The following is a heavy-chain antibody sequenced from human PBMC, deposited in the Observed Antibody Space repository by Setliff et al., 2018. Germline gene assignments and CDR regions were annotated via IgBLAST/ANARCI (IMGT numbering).Heavy chain of an antibody. CDR3: ARHPSSGSYYGGSIFYFDD. D-gene: IGHD1-26*01. Sequence: PSETLSLTCTVSGGSISSGSFYWSWIRQPAGKGLEWIGHIYTSGSTNYNPSLKTRVTISVDTSKNQFSLKLSFVTAADTAVYYCARHPSSGSYYGGSIFYFDDWGPGILVTVSS. V-gene: IGHV4-61*09. J-gene: IGHJ4*02. CDR1: GGSISSGSFY. CDR2: IYTSGST.